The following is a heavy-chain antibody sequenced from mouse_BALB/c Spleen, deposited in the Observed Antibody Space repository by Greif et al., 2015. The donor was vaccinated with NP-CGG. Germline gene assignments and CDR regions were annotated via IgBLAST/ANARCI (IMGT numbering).Heavy chain of an antibody. CDR2: IDPANGNT. CDR1: GFNIKDTY. J-gene: IGHJ1*01. V-gene: IGHV14-3*02. Sequence: VQLQQSGAELVKPGASVKLSCTASGFNIKDTYMHWVKQRPEQGLEWIGRIDPANGNTKYDPKFQGKATITADTSSNSAYLQLSSLTSEDTAVYYCARWDWYFDVWGAGTTVTVSS. CDR3: ARWDWYFDV.